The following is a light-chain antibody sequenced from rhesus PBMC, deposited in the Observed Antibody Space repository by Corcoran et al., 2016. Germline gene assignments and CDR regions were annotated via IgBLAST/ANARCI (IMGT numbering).Light chain of an antibody. J-gene: IGKJ2*01. CDR1: QGITND. Sequence: DIQMTQSPSSLSASVGDRVTITCRASQGITNDLAWYQQKPGETPKLLIYEASSLQSGIPSRFSGSGSGTDSTLTISSLQSEDFATYYCQHYYSTPYSFGQGTKVEIK. CDR2: EAS. CDR3: QHYYSTPYS. V-gene: IGKV1-25*01.